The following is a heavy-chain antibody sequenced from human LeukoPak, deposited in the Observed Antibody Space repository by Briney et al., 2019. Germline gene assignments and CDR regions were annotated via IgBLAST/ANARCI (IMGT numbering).Heavy chain of an antibody. CDR1: GGSISSYY. V-gene: IGHV4-59*12. D-gene: IGHD3-10*01. CDR2: IYYSGST. Sequence: SETLSLTCTVSGGSISSYYWSWIRQPPGKGLEWIGYIYYSGSTNYNPSLKSRVTISVDTSKNQFSLKLSSVTAADTAVYYCARVGGGLWFGELIDYWGQGTLVTVSS. CDR3: ARVGGGLWFGELIDY. J-gene: IGHJ4*02.